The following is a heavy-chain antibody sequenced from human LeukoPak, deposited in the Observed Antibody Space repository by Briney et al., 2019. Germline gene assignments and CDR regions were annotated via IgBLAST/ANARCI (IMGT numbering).Heavy chain of an antibody. D-gene: IGHD2-15*01. V-gene: IGHV3-48*04. CDR3: ARDWGRYCSGGFCDVLGY. CDR2: ISSSGSTI. J-gene: IGHJ4*02. CDR1: GFTFSTYW. Sequence: GGSLRLSCAGSGFTFSTYWMHWVRQAPGKGLEWVSYISSSGSTIYYADSVKGRFTISRDNAKNSLYLQMNSLRAEDTAVYYCARDWGRYCSGGFCDVLGYWGQGTLVTVSS.